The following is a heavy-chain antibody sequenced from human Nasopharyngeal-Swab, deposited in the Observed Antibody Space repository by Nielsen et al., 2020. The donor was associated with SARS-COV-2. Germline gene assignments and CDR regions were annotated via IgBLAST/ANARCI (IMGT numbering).Heavy chain of an antibody. CDR2: ISGSDGSA. CDR3: ARIRTGAYFDY. V-gene: IGHV3-23*01. J-gene: IGHJ4*02. CDR1: GFTFSSYA. D-gene: IGHD1-14*01. Sequence: GESLKISCAASGFTFSSYAMSWVRQAPGKGLEWVSNISGSDGSAYYADSVKGRFTISRDNSRHTLCLQMNSLRAEDTAVYYCARIRTGAYFDYWGQGTLVTVSS.